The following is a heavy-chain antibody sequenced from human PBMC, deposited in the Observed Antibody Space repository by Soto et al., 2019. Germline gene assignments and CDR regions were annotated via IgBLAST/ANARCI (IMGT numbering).Heavy chain of an antibody. CDR2: ISGSGGST. D-gene: IGHD6-13*01. CDR3: ARRDIAAAGNYYYYYGMDV. CDR1: GFTFSSYA. Sequence: GGSLRLSCAASGFTFSSYAMSWVRQAPGKGLEWVSAISGSGGSTYYADSVKGRFTISRDNSKNTLYLQMNSLRAEDTAVYYCARRDIAAAGNYYYYYGMDVWGQGTTVTVSS. V-gene: IGHV3-23*01. J-gene: IGHJ6*02.